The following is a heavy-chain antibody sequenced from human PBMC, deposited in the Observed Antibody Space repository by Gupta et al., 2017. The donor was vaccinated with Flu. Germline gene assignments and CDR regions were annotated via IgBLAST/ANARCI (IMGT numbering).Heavy chain of an antibody. D-gene: IGHD4-23*01. CDR1: GYSISCGYY. V-gene: IGHV4-38-2*01. J-gene: IGHJ3*02. CDR3: ARLTYGGDAFDI. CDR2: IYHSGST. Sequence: QVQLQASGPGLVKPSETLSLTCAVSGYSISCGYYWGWIRQPPGKGLEWIVSIYHSGSTYYNPSLKSRVTISGDTSKNQFSLKLSSVTAADTAVYYCARLTYGGDAFDIWGQGTMVTVSS.